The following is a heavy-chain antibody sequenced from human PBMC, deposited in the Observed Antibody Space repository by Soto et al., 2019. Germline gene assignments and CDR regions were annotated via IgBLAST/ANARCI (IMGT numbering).Heavy chain of an antibody. D-gene: IGHD3-10*02. V-gene: IGHV3-23*01. CDR1: GFIFNTYA. CDR2: ISGSGSST. Sequence: GGSLRLSCAASGFIFNTYAMSWVRQAPGKGLEWVSAISGSGSSTYYADSVKGRFTISRDNSKNTLYLQMNSLRAEDTAVYYCAIDHFYLRGVIHYWFDPWGQGTLVTVSS. J-gene: IGHJ5*02. CDR3: AIDHFYLRGVIHYWFDP.